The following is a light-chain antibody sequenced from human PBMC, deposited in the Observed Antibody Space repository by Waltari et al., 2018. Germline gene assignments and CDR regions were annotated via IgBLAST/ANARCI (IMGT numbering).Light chain of an antibody. CDR2: NNN. V-gene: IGLV1-44*01. Sequence: QSVLSQPPSVIGTPGQGVTISCSGSSSNIGLNTLTWYQQLPGTAPKLLIYNNNQRPSGVPDRFSGSKSGTSASLAISGLRSEDEADYYCAAWDDSLNGWVFGGGTKLTVL. CDR3: AAWDDSLNGWV. CDR1: SSNIGLNT. J-gene: IGLJ3*02.